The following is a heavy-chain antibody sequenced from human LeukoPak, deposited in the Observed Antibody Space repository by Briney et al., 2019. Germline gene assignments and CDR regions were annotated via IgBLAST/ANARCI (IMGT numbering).Heavy chain of an antibody. V-gene: IGHV4-34*01. D-gene: IGHD3-10*01. CDR3: SRGTSSAPLLS. Sequence: SETLSLTCAVYGGSFSSYYWSWIRQSPGKGLEWIAEINHRGDTNYNPSVKSRVTISVDTSKNQFSLKVTSLTAADTAVYYCSRGTSSAPLLSWGQGTLVTVSS. CDR2: INHRGDT. CDR1: GGSFSSYY. J-gene: IGHJ5*02.